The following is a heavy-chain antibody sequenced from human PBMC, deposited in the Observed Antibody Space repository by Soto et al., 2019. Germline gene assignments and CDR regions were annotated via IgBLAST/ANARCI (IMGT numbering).Heavy chain of an antibody. CDR3: ANNFYFDS. V-gene: IGHV3-23*01. CDR2: INAVDEYT. Sequence: EVQLLESGGGWVQPGGSLRLSCAASGFTFSSYAMRWVRQAPGKGLEWVSSINAVDEYTKYADSVKGRFTISRDNPKNTVYLQMNSLRAEDTAVYYCANNFYFDSWGQGTLVTVSS. J-gene: IGHJ4*02. CDR1: GFTFSSYA.